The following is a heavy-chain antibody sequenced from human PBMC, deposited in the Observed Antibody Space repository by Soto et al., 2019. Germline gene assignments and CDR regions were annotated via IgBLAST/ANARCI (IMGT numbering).Heavy chain of an antibody. CDR3: ARDPNIVATMGSIYYYYGMDV. J-gene: IGHJ6*02. V-gene: IGHV3-64*01. Sequence: GGSLRLSCAASGFTVSSNYMTWVRQAPGKGLEYVSAISSNGSSTYYANSVKGRFTISRDNSKNTLYLQMNSLRAEDTAVYYCARDPNIVATMGSIYYYYGMDVWGQGTTVTVSS. CDR2: ISSNGSST. D-gene: IGHD5-12*01. CDR1: GFTVSSNY.